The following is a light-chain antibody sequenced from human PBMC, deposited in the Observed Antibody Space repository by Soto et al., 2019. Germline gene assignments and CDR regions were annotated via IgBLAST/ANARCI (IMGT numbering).Light chain of an antibody. V-gene: IGKV3-11*01. CDR1: QSVSSY. CDR3: QQRSNSGVT. CDR2: DAS. J-gene: IGKJ2*01. Sequence: EIVLTQSPATLSLSPGERATLSCRASQSVSSYLAWYQQKPGQAPRLLIYDASNRATGIPARFSGSGSGTDFPLTISSLEPEDFAVYYCQQRSNSGVTFGQGTKLEIK.